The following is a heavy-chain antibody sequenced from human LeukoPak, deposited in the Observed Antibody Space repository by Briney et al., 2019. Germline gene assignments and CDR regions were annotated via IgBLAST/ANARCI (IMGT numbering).Heavy chain of an antibody. CDR2: IYSGGYT. CDR1: GFSFSSYP. D-gene: IGHD3-22*01. Sequence: PGGSLRLSCVGTGFSFSSYPMNWVRQAPGKGLEWVSLIYSGGYTYYADSVKGRFTISRDNSKNTLYLQMNSLRAEDTAVYYCVRQRYYYDSSGPYFDYWGQGALVTASS. J-gene: IGHJ4*02. CDR3: VRQRYYYDSSGPYFDY. V-gene: IGHV3-66*04.